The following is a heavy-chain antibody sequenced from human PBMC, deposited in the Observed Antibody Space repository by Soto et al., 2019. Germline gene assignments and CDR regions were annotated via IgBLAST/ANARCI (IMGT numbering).Heavy chain of an antibody. Sequence: ETLSLTCTVSGGSISSYYWSWIRQPPGKGLEWIGYIYYSGSTNYNPSLKSRVTISVDTSKNQFSLKLSSVTAADTAVYYCARLMITDDAFDIWGKGTMVTVSS. J-gene: IGHJ3*02. CDR1: GGSISSYY. CDR3: ARLMITDDAFDI. D-gene: IGHD3-22*01. V-gene: IGHV4-59*08. CDR2: IYYSGST.